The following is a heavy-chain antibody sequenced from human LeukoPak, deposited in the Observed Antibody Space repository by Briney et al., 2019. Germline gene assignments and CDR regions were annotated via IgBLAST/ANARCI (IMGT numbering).Heavy chain of an antibody. Sequence: ASVKVSCKASGYTFTSYGISWVRQAPGQGLEWMGWINPNSGGTNYAQKFQGRVTMTRDTSISTAYMELSRLRSDDTAVYYCARDRDYYGSGSSYFDYWGQGTLVTVSS. CDR3: ARDRDYYGSGSSYFDY. CDR1: GYTFTSYG. J-gene: IGHJ4*02. D-gene: IGHD3-10*01. V-gene: IGHV1-2*02. CDR2: INPNSGGT.